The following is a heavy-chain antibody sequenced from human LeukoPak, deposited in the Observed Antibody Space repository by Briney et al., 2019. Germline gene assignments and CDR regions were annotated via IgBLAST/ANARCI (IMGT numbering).Heavy chain of an antibody. Sequence: ASVKLSCKASGYTFTTYDINWVRQASGQGPEWLGWINTNTGKTGYPDKFQGRVTMTRDNSIRTAYMELRRLTSDDTAVYYCARVRPGPYNWFDPWGQGTLVTVSP. CDR3: ARVRPGPYNWFDP. CDR2: INTNTGKT. J-gene: IGHJ5*02. D-gene: IGHD3-10*01. CDR1: GYTFTTYD. V-gene: IGHV1-8*01.